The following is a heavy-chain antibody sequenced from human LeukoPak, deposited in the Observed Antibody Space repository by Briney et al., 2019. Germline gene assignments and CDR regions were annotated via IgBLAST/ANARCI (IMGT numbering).Heavy chain of an antibody. CDR3: VRSRSGYPHYYYHGMDV. Sequence: TSETLSLTCTVSGGSIGTYYWSWIRQPPGKGLEWNGYIYYSGSTNYNPSLKSRVTMSVDTSKNQFSLKVNSVTAADTAVYYCVRSRSGYPHYYYHGMDVWGQGTTVTVSS. D-gene: IGHD3-3*01. J-gene: IGHJ6*02. V-gene: IGHV4-59*01. CDR1: GGSIGTYY. CDR2: IYYSGST.